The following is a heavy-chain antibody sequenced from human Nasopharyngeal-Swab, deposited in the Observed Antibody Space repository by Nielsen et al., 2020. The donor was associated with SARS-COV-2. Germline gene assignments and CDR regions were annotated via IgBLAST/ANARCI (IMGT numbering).Heavy chain of an antibody. CDR1: GFTFSSYS. D-gene: IGHD2-2*01. J-gene: IGHJ3*02. V-gene: IGHV3-48*01. Sequence: GGSLRLSCAASGFTFSSYSMNWVRQAPGKGLEWVSYISSSSSTIYYADSVKGRFTISRDNAKNSLYLQMNSLRAEDTAVYYCASGYCSSTSCFDASDIWGQGTMVTVSS. CDR2: ISSSSSTI. CDR3: ASGYCSSTSCFDASDI.